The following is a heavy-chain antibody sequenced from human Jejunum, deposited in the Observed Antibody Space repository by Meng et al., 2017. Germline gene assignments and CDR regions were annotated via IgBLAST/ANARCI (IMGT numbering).Heavy chain of an antibody. D-gene: IGHD6-19*01. Sequence: GGSLRLSCAVSGFTFSKFAMSWVRQAPGKGLEWVSGISDTGGGTYYADSVKGRFTISRDNSKNTLYLQMTSLSAKDAAVYYCTKESQFGSGWWFDSWGQGTMVTVSS. V-gene: IGHV3-23*01. J-gene: IGHJ5*01. CDR3: TKESQFGSGWWFDS. CDR1: GFTFSKFA. CDR2: ISDTGGGT.